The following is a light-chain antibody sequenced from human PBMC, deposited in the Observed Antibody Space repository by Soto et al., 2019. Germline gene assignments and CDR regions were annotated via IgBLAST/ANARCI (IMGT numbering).Light chain of an antibody. CDR1: SSDVGTYNY. Sequence: QSARTQPASVSGSPGQSITISCTGTSSDVGTYNYVSWYQQHPGKAPKLMIYDVNNRPSGVSPRFSGSKSGNTASLTISGLQADDESDYYCSSLTSSGTHVFGSGTKLTVL. CDR3: SSLTSSGTHV. CDR2: DVN. J-gene: IGLJ1*01. V-gene: IGLV2-14*01.